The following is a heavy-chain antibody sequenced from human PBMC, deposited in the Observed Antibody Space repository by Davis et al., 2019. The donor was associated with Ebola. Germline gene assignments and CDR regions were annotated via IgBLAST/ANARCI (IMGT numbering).Heavy chain of an antibody. CDR1: GFTFSNAW. D-gene: IGHD4-17*01. CDR2: ISYDGSNK. J-gene: IGHJ5*02. CDR3: ARDLTTVTSDWFDP. V-gene: IGHV3-30-3*01. Sequence: GGSLRLSCAASGFTFSNAWMSWVRQAPGKGLEWVALISYDGSNKYYADSVKGRFTISRDNSKNTLYLQMNSLRDEDTAVYYCARDLTTVTSDWFDPWGQGTLVTVSS.